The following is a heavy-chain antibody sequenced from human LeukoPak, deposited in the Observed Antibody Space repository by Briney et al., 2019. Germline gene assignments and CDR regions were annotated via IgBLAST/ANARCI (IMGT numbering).Heavy chain of an antibody. D-gene: IGHD2-2*01. Sequence: GGSLRLCCAASGFTFSSYSMNWVRQAPGKGLEWVSSISSSSSYIYYADSVKGRFTISRDNAKNSLYLQMNSLRAEDTAVYYCARDVVPAALTNWFDPWGQGTLVTVSS. J-gene: IGHJ5*02. CDR1: GFTFSSYS. V-gene: IGHV3-21*01. CDR3: ARDVVPAALTNWFDP. CDR2: ISSSSSYI.